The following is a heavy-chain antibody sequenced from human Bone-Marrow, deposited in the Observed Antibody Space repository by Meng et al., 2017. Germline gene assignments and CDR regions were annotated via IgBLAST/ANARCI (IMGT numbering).Heavy chain of an antibody. V-gene: IGHV1-2*06. D-gene: IGHD3-3*01. CDR3: ASLAIFGVVIRDY. CDR2: INPNSGGT. J-gene: IGHJ4*02. CDR1: GYTFTCYY. Sequence: QVHLVQSGADVKKTGASVKVSCKASGYTFTCYYMHWVRQAPGQGLEWMGRINPNSGGTNYAQKFQGRVTMTRDTSISTAYMELSRLRSDDTAVYYCASLAIFGVVIRDYWGQGTLVTVSS.